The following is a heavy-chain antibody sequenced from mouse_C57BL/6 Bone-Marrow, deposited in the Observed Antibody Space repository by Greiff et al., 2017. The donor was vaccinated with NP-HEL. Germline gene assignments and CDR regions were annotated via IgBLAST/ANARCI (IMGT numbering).Heavy chain of an antibody. CDR3: AREDGNYLAWFAY. CDR1: GYTFTSYW. Sequence: VQLQQPGAELVKPGASVKLSCKASGYTFTSYWMHWVKQRPGQGLEWIGMIHPNSGSTNYNEKFKSKATLTVDQSSSTAYMQLSSLTSEDSAVYYCAREDGNYLAWFAYWGQGTLVTVSA. V-gene: IGHV1-64*01. CDR2: IHPNSGST. D-gene: IGHD2-1*01. J-gene: IGHJ3*01.